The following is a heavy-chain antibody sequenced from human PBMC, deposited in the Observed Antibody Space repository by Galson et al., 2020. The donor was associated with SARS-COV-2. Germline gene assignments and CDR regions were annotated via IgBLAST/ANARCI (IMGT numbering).Heavy chain of an antibody. V-gene: IGHV2-5*02. CDR2: IYWDDDK. J-gene: IGHJ4*02. CDR3: ALSFPTNYDILTGYYQIDY. CDR1: GFSLSTSGVG. D-gene: IGHD3-9*01. Sequence: SGPTLVKPTQTLTLTCTFSGFSLSTSGVGVGWIRQPPGKALEWLALIYWDDDKRYSPSLKSRLTITKDTSKNQVVLTMTNMDPVDTATYYCALSFPTNYDILTGYYQIDYWGQGTLVTVSS.